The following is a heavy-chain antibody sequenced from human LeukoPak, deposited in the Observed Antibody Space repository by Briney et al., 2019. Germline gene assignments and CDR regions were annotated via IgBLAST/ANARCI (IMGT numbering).Heavy chain of an antibody. CDR3: ARDRDGTGNYPLDY. CDR1: GFAFSKYA. D-gene: IGHD3-10*01. V-gene: IGHV3-23*01. Sequence: GGSLRLSCAASGFAFSKYAMSWVRQAPGKGLEWVSGISGSGGGPYYADSVKGRFTISRDNSKNTLYPQMNSLRAEDTAVYYCARDRDGTGNYPLDYWGQGTLVIVSS. CDR2: ISGSGGGP. J-gene: IGHJ4*02.